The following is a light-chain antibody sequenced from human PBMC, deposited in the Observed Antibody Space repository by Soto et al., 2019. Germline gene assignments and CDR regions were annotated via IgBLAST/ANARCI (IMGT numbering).Light chain of an antibody. V-gene: IGLV2-8*01. CDR2: EVS. Sequence: QSVLNQPPSASGSPGQSVTISCTGTSSDVGGYNYVSWYQQHPGKAPKLIIYEVSKRPSGVPDRFSGSKSGNTASLTVSGLQAEDEADYYCSSYVGSNNLYVFGTGTKVTVL. J-gene: IGLJ1*01. CDR3: SSYVGSNNLYV. CDR1: SSDVGGYNY.